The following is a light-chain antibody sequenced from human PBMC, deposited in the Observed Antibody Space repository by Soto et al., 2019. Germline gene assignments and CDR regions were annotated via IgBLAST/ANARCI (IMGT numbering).Light chain of an antibody. V-gene: IGLV2-14*03. CDR1: SSDVGGFNY. J-gene: IGLJ1*01. CDR2: DVT. CDR3: NSYTSSSTYV. Sequence: QSALTQPASVSGSPGQSITISCTVNSSDVGGFNYVSWYQQHPGKAPKLMIYDVTNRPSGVSYRFSGSKSGNTASLTISGLQAEDEADYYCNSYTSSSTYVFGTGTKLTVL.